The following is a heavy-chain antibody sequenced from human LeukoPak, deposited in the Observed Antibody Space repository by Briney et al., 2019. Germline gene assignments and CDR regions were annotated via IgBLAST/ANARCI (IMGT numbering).Heavy chain of an antibody. CDR2: ISSSSSYI. CDR3: ARDVVVRGFDY. CDR1: GFTFSSYS. V-gene: IGHV3-21*06. D-gene: IGHD2-15*01. Sequence: GGSLRLSCAASGFTFSSYSMNWVRQAPGKGLEWLSSISSSSSYIYYENSVKGRFTISRDKAKNTLYMKMTSLRAEDSAVYYCARDVVVRGFDYWGQGTLVTVSS. J-gene: IGHJ4*02.